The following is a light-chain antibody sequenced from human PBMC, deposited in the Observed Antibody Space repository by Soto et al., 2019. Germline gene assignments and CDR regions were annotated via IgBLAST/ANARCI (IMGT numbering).Light chain of an antibody. CDR1: SSNIGAGYD. CDR3: PSYDSSLRGWV. J-gene: IGLJ3*02. CDR2: GNN. V-gene: IGLV1-40*01. Sequence: QSVLTQPPSVSGAPGQRVTISCTGSSSNIGAGYDVHWYQQLPGTAPKLLIFGNNNRPSGVPDRFSGSKSGTSASLAITGLQAEDEADYYCPSYDSSLRGWVFGGGTKLTVL.